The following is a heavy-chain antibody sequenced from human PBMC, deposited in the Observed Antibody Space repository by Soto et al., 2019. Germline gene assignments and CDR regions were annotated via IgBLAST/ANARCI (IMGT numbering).Heavy chain of an antibody. CDR2: ISSSSSTI. CDR3: ARDIPGGFADYYDSSGYYDAFDI. D-gene: IGHD3-22*01. V-gene: IGHV3-48*02. Sequence: EVQLVESGGGLVQPGGSLRLSCAASGLTFSSYSMNWVRQAPGKGLEWVSYISSSSSTIYYADSVKGRFTIYRDNAKNTLYLQMNSLRDEDTAVYYCARDIPGGFADYYDSSGYYDAFDIWGQGTMVTVSS. J-gene: IGHJ3*02. CDR1: GLTFSSYS.